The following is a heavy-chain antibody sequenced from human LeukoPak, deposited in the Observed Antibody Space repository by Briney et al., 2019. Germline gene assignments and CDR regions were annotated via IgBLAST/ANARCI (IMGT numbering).Heavy chain of an antibody. J-gene: IGHJ6*02. CDR3: ARDNRRTSSGYNGMDV. V-gene: IGHV1-18*01. D-gene: IGHD3-22*01. CDR1: DYTFTNYG. CDR2: ISTYNGNT. Sequence: GASVKVSCKASDYTFTNYGVTWVRQAPGQGLEWMGRISTYNGNTNYAQKFQGRVTMTADTSTSTVYMELRSLRSDDTAVYYCARDNRRTSSGYNGMDVWGQGTTVTVSS.